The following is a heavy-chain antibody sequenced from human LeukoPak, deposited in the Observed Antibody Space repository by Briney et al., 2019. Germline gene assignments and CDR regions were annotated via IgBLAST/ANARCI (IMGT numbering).Heavy chain of an antibody. D-gene: IGHD2-2*01. CDR3: ASLQDRSSTSCYQLDY. CDR2: ISSSSSYI. CDR1: GFTFGSYS. V-gene: IGHV3-21*01. J-gene: IGHJ4*02. Sequence: KPGGSLRLSSAASGFTFGSYSMNWVRQAPGKGLEWVSSISSSSSYIYYADSVKGRFTISRENAKNSLYLQMNSLRAEDTAVYYCASLQDRSSTSCYQLDYWGQGTLVTVSS.